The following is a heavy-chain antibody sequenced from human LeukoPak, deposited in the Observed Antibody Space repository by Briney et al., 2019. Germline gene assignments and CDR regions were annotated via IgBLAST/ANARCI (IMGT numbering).Heavy chain of an antibody. V-gene: IGHV1-2*02. CDR2: ISPNSGGT. CDR3: ARDPSHKNEEIY. CDR1: GYTFTLGGFY. Sequence: ASVKVSCKASGYTFTLGGFYIHWVRQAPGQGLEWMGWISPNSGGTNYAQKFQDRVTMTRDTSIDTVYMELSRLTSDNTAVYYCARDPSHKNEEIYWGQGTLVAVSS. J-gene: IGHJ4*02.